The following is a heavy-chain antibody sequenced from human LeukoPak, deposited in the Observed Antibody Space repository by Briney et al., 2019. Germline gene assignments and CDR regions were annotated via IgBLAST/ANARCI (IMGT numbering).Heavy chain of an antibody. CDR3: ARGTGSLGAFDI. J-gene: IGHJ3*02. CDR1: GYFISSGYF. Sequence: SETLSLTCTVSGYFISSGYFWGWIRQPPGKGLEWIGSIYHSGSTYYNPSLKSRVTISVDTSKNQFSLKPGSVTAADTAVYYCARGTGSLGAFDIWGQGTMVTVSS. D-gene: IGHD1-14*01. CDR2: IYHSGST. V-gene: IGHV4-38-2*02.